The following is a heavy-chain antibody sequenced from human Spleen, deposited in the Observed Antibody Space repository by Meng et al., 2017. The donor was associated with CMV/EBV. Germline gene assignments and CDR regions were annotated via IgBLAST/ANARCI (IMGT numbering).Heavy chain of an antibody. J-gene: IGHJ4*02. CDR2: ISYDGSNK. D-gene: IGHD6-13*01. CDR1: GFTFSSYA. CDR3: ARHPSSSFDL. V-gene: IGHV3-30*04. Sequence: GESLKISCAASGFTFSSYAMHWVRQAPGKGLEWVAVISYDGSNKYYADSVKGRFTISRDNAMNLLYLQMNSLRVEDTAVYYCARHPSSSFDLSDQGTLVTVSS.